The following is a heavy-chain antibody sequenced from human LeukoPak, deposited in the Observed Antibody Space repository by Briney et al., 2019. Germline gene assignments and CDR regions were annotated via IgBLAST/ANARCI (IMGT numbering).Heavy chain of an antibody. Sequence: GASVKLSCKASGYTFTGYYMHWVRQAPGQGLEWMGWINPNSGGTNYAQKFQGGVTMTRDTSISTAYMELSRLRSDDTAVYYCARVSPGSGPDYWGQGTLVTVSS. CDR2: INPNSGGT. CDR1: GYTFTGYY. J-gene: IGHJ4*02. CDR3: ARVSPGSGPDY. D-gene: IGHD3-10*01. V-gene: IGHV1-2*02.